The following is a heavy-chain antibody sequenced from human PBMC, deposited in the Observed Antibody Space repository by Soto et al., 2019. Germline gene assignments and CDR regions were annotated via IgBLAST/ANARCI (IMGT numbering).Heavy chain of an antibody. CDR2: IDNAGTDS. Sequence: EVQLVESGGGLVQPGGSLRLACAASGFTLSGRSMHWVRQAPGKGLVCVSGIDNAGTDSTYADSVKGRFTSSRDNAKNMLYLPMNSLRVEDTAVYYCARGWFGPDVWGKGTTVTVSS. J-gene: IGHJ6*04. D-gene: IGHD3-10*01. CDR3: ARGWFGPDV. CDR1: GFTLSGRS. V-gene: IGHV3-74*01.